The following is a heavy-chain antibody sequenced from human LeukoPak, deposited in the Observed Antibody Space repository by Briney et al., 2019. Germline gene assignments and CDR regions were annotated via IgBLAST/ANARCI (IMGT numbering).Heavy chain of an antibody. CDR2: ISSSGATI. V-gene: IGHV3-48*02. J-gene: IGHJ5*02. CDR1: GFTFSGYS. Sequence: RGSLRLSCAASGFTFSGYSMNWVRQAPGKGLEWVSYISSSGATIYYADSVKGRFTISRDNAKNSLYLQMNSLRDEDTAVYYCARDLEATGPNWFDPWGQGTLVTVS. CDR3: ARDLEATGPNWFDP. D-gene: IGHD1-1*01.